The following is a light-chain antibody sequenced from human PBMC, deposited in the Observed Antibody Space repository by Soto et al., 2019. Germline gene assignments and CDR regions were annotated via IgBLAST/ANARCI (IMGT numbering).Light chain of an antibody. J-gene: IGKJ1*01. Sequence: DIQMTHSASTLPPSVGARVTITCRASQSISSWLAWYQQKPGKAPKLLIYDASSLESGVPSRFSGSGSGTEFTLTISSLQPDDFATYYCQQYNSYSRTFGQGTKVDIK. CDR2: DAS. CDR1: QSISSW. V-gene: IGKV1-5*01. CDR3: QQYNSYSRT.